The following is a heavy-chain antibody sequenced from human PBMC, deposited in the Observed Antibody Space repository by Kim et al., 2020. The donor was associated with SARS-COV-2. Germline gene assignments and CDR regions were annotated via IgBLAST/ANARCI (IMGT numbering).Heavy chain of an antibody. V-gene: IGHV4-59*08. D-gene: IGHD1-26*01. Sequence: NSIPSLKSRVTISVDTATNQFTLKLRSVTAADTAVYYCARRLSGSMGFDYWGQGTLVTVSS. CDR3: ARRLSGSMGFDY. J-gene: IGHJ4*02.